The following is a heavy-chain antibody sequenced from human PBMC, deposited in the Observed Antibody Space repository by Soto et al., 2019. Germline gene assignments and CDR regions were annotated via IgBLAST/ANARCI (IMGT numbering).Heavy chain of an antibody. CDR3: ARGGTMVRGVIITLYYFDY. J-gene: IGHJ4*02. CDR1: GFTFSSYG. CDR2: IWYDGSNK. Sequence: GGSLRLSCAASGFTFSSYGMHWVRQAPGKGLEWVAVIWYDGSNKYYADSVKGRFTISRDNSKNTLYLQMNSLRAEDTAVYYCARGGTMVRGVIITLYYFDYWGQGTLVTVSS. V-gene: IGHV3-33*01. D-gene: IGHD3-10*01.